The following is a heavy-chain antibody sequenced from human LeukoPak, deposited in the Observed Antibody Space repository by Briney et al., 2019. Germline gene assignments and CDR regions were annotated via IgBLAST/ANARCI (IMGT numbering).Heavy chain of an antibody. CDR3: ARHSSLGSGYYY. D-gene: IGHD3-3*01. CDR2: IYYSGST. CDR1: GGSISSSGHY. Sequence: SETLSLTCSVSGGSISSSGHYWGWIRQPPGKGLEWIGSIYYSGSTYYNPSLSSRVTISADTSKRQFSLRLSSVTAPDTAVYYCARHSSLGSGYYYWGQGTLVTVSS. V-gene: IGHV4-39*01. J-gene: IGHJ4*02.